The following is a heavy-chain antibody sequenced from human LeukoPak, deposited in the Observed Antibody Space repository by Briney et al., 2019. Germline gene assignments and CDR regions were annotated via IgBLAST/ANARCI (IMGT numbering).Heavy chain of an antibody. V-gene: IGHV4-59*01. CDR3: ARWLQPYFDY. D-gene: IGHD5-24*01. J-gene: IGHJ4*02. CDR1: GGSISSSY. Sequence: SETLSLTCTVSGGSISSSYWSWIRQPPGKGLEWIGYIYYSGSTNYNPSLKSRVTISVDTSKNQFSLKLSSVTAADTAVYYCARWLQPYFDYWGQGTLVTVSS. CDR2: IYYSGST.